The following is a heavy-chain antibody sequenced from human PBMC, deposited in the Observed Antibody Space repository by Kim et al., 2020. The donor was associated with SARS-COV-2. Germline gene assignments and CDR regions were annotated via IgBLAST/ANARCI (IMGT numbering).Heavy chain of an antibody. D-gene: IGHD5-18*01. V-gene: IGHV3-23*01. J-gene: IGHJ2*01. Sequence: DSVKGRLTIARDKSKNALYLQMNSMRAEDTAVYYCAKVQDTAMAMGYFDLWGRGTLVTVSS. CDR3: AKVQDTAMAMGYFDL.